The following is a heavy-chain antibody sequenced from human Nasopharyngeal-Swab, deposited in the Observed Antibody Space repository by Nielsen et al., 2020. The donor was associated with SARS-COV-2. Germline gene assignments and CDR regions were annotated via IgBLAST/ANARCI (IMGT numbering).Heavy chain of an antibody. Sequence: GESLKISCATSGFVFSASAMHWVRQASGKGLEWVGRIGDKDHNYATTYGASVKGRFTISRDDSKITAFLQLDSLKTEDTALYYCTTDFYFDYWGQGTLVTVSS. V-gene: IGHV3-73*01. CDR3: TTDFYFDY. CDR1: GFVFSASA. CDR2: IGDKDHNYAT. J-gene: IGHJ4*02.